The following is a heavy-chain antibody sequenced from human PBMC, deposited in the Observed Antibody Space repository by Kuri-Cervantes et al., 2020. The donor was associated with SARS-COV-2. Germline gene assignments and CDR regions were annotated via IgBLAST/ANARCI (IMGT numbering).Heavy chain of an antibody. D-gene: IGHD2-21*01. CDR2: IFSNGEK. Sequence: SGPTLVKPTETLTLTCTVSGFSLSNARMGVSWIRQPPGKALEWLAHIFSNGEKSYSTSLKSRLTISKDTSKSQVVLTMTNMEPVDTGTYFCARTTCGGNCLDAFNIWGQGTMVTVSS. CDR1: GFSLSNARMG. CDR3: ARTTCGGNCLDAFNI. V-gene: IGHV2-26*01. J-gene: IGHJ3*02.